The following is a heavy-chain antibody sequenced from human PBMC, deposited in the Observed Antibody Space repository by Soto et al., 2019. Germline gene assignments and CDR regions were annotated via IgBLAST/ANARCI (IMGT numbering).Heavy chain of an antibody. D-gene: IGHD5-12*01. Sequence: VKVSCKASGGTFSSYTISWVRQAPGQGLEWMGRIIPILGIANYAQKFQGRVTITADKSTSTAYMELSSLRSEDTAVYYCARDDRDGYTFDYWGQGTLVTVSS. CDR3: ARDDRDGYTFDY. V-gene: IGHV1-69*02. CDR1: GGTFSSYT. J-gene: IGHJ4*02. CDR2: IIPILGIA.